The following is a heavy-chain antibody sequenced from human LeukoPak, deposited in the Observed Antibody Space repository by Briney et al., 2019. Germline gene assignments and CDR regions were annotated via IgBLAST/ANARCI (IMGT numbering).Heavy chain of an antibody. CDR2: ISGSGGST. V-gene: IGHV3-23*01. J-gene: IGHJ3*02. CDR1: GFTFSSYA. CDR3: AKGPYYGSGSYSPSTAFDI. D-gene: IGHD3-10*01. Sequence: GGSLRLSCAASGFTFSSYAMSWVRQAPGKGLEWVSAISGSGGSTYYADSVKGRFTISRDNSKNTLYLQMNSLRAEDTAVYYCAKGPYYGSGSYSPSTAFDIWGQGTMVTVSS.